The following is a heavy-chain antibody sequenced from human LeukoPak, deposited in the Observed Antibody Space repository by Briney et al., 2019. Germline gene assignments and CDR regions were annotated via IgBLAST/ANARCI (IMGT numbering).Heavy chain of an antibody. V-gene: IGHV4-59*01. CDR3: ARGEWDLLFDY. CDR2: IFYSGST. CDR1: GGSISGYY. D-gene: IGHD1-26*01. J-gene: IGHJ4*02. Sequence: SETLSLTCTVSGGSISGYYWSWIRQPPGKGLEWIGYIFYSGSTNYNPSLKSRVTISVDTSKSQFSLKLSSVTAADTAVYYCARGEWDLLFDYWGQGTLVTVSS.